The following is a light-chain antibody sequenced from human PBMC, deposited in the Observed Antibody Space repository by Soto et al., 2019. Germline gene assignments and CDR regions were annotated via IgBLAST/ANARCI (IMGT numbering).Light chain of an antibody. Sequence: DIVMTQSPDSLDVSLGERATINCKSSQSVLYSPNNKNSLAWYQQKPGQPPKLFIYWASIRESGVPDRFSGSGSGTDSTLTISSLQAEDVAVYYCQQYYRTPPTFGQGTKVEIK. V-gene: IGKV4-1*01. CDR3: QQYYRTPPT. CDR1: QSVLYSPNNKNS. CDR2: WAS. J-gene: IGKJ1*01.